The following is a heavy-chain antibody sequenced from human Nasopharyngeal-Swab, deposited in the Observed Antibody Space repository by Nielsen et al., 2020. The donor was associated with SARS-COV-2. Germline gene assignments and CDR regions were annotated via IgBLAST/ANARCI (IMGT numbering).Heavy chain of an antibody. CDR3: ARDIVVVPAANPTYYYYGMDV. J-gene: IGHJ6*02. CDR2: ISSSGSNI. V-gene: IGHV3-11*04. Sequence: GESLKISCAASGFTFSDYYMSWIRQAPGKGLEWVAYISSSGSNIYYIDSVKGRFTISRDNAKNSLYLQMNSLRAEDTAVYYCARDIVVVPAANPTYYYYGMDVWCQGTTVTVSS. D-gene: IGHD2-2*01. CDR1: GFTFSDYY.